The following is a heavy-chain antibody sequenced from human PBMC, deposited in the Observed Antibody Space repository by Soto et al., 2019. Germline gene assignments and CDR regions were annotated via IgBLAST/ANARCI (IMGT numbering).Heavy chain of an antibody. D-gene: IGHD1-26*01. J-gene: IGHJ1*01. V-gene: IGHV4-30-4*01. Sequence: PSETLSLTCTVSGVSVSRDYQWIWIRQPPWKGLEWIGHISYSGSPYYHPSLRSRLSISVDTSKNQFSLKVKSVTAADTAVYYCARAWDFWGQGTLVTVSS. CDR3: ARAWDF. CDR1: GVSVSRDYQ. CDR2: ISYSGSP.